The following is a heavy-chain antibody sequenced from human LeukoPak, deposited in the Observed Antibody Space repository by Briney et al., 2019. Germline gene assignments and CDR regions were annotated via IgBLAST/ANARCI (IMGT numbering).Heavy chain of an antibody. Sequence: GGSQRLSCAASGFTFSSYAMSWVRQAPGKGLEWVSAISGSGGSTYYADSVKGRFTISRDNSKNTLYLQMNSLRAEDTAVYYCAKDRGIVVVTHFDYWGQGTLVTVSS. J-gene: IGHJ4*02. V-gene: IGHV3-23*01. CDR3: AKDRGIVVVTHFDY. CDR1: GFTFSSYA. CDR2: ISGSGGST. D-gene: IGHD3-22*01.